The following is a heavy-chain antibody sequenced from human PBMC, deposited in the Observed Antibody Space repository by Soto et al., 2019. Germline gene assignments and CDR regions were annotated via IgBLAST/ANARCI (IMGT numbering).Heavy chain of an antibody. CDR2: ISAYNGNT. CDR1: GYGFTTYG. V-gene: IGHV1-18*01. Sequence: QVHLVQSGAEVKKPGASVKVSCKGSGYGFTTYGITWVRQAPGQGLEWMAWISAYNGNTYYAQKLQGRVTVTRDTSTSTAYMELRSLRSDDTAVYYCARGRYGDYWGQGALVTVSS. CDR3: ARGRYGDY. J-gene: IGHJ4*02. D-gene: IGHD1-1*01.